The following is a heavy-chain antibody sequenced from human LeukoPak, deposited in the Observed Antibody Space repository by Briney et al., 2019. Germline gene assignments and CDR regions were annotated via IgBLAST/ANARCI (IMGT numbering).Heavy chain of an antibody. CDR3: ARAYYYDSSGFLSADTFDI. D-gene: IGHD3-22*01. Sequence: GGSLRLSCAASGFRFNTYWMSWVRQAPGKGLEWVANIKQDGNKKYYADSVKGRFTIARDNAKKSLSLQLNSMRAEHTAVYYCARAYYYDSSGFLSADTFDIWGQGTMVTVSS. V-gene: IGHV3-7*01. CDR2: IKQDGNKK. J-gene: IGHJ3*02. CDR1: GFRFNTYW.